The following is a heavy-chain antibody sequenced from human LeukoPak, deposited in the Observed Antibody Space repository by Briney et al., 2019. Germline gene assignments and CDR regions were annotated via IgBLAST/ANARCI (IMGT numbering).Heavy chain of an antibody. CDR3: AKVSSGSYGAFDI. D-gene: IGHD1-26*01. J-gene: IGHJ3*02. V-gene: IGHV3-23*01. Sequence: ASVKVPCKASGYTFSSYAMSWVRQAPGKGLEWVSAISGSGGSTYYADSVKGRFTISRDNSKNTLYLQMNSLRAEDTAVYYCAKVSSGSYGAFDIWGQGTMVTVSS. CDR2: ISGSGGST. CDR1: GYTFSSYA.